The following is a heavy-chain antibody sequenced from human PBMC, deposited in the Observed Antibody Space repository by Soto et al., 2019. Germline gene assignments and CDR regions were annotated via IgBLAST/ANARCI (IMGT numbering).Heavy chain of an antibody. CDR3: ARESTEWWRVGYYHYGMDV. CDR2: INAGNGNT. Sequence: ASVKVSCKASGYTFTSYAMHWVRQAPGQRLEWMGWINAGNGNTKYSQKFQGRVTITRDTSASTAYMELSSLRSEDTAVYYCARESTEWWRVGYYHYGMDVWGQGTTVTVSS. CDR1: GYTFTSYA. J-gene: IGHJ6*02. D-gene: IGHD2-15*01. V-gene: IGHV1-3*01.